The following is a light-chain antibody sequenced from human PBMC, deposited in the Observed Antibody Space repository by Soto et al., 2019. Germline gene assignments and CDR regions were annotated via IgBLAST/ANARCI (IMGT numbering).Light chain of an antibody. V-gene: IGKV1-39*01. Sequence: DIQMTQSPSALSASVGDRVTITCRASQSIDHYLAWYQQRPGKAPKLLIYGASNLQSGVPSRFSGSGSGTEFTLTISSLQPEDFATYFCQQSYSTTRTFGQGTKLEIK. CDR3: QQSYSTTRT. CDR2: GAS. CDR1: QSIDHY. J-gene: IGKJ2*01.